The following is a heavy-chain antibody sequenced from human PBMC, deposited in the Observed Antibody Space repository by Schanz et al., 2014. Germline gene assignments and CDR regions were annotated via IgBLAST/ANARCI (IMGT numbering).Heavy chain of an antibody. J-gene: IGHJ4*02. CDR3: ARDRLAAQEIDS. CDR1: GFTFSSYA. V-gene: IGHV3-23*04. CDR2: ISGSGGST. D-gene: IGHD6-6*01. Sequence: EVQLVESGGGWVQPGGSLRLSCAASGFTFSSYAMSWVRQAPGKGLEWVSAISGSGGSTYYADSVKGRFTISRDNAKNSLFLQMNSLRAEDTALYYCARDRLAAQEIDSWGQGTLVTVSS.